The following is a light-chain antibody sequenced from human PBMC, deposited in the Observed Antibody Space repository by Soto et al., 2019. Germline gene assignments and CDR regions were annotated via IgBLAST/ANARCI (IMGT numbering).Light chain of an antibody. V-gene: IGKV3-20*01. J-gene: IGKJ1*01. CDR3: QHYGSLPRPWT. CDR2: GAS. Sequence: VLTQSPDTLSLSPGERATLSCRASQSVSSSFLSWYQQKPGQAPRLLIYGASSRATGISERFSGSGSGTDFTLTIARLEPEDFAVCYCQHYGSLPRPWTFGQGTKVDIK. CDR1: QSVSSSF.